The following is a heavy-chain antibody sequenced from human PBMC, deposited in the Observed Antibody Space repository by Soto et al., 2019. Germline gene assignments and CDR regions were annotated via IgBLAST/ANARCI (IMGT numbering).Heavy chain of an antibody. Sequence: VKVSCKASGYTFTSYDINWVQQATGQGLEWMGWMNPNSGNTGYAQKFQGRVTMTRNTSISTAYMELSSLRSEDTAVYYCARGGLWFGANAFDIWGQGTMVTVSS. V-gene: IGHV1-8*01. D-gene: IGHD3-10*01. CDR1: GYTFTSYD. CDR2: MNPNSGNT. J-gene: IGHJ3*02. CDR3: ARGGLWFGANAFDI.